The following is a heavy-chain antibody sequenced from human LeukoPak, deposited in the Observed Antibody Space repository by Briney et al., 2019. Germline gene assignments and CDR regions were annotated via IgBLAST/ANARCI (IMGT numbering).Heavy chain of an antibody. D-gene: IGHD4-23*01. V-gene: IGHV4-61*01. CDR3: ARVGVDHSGNILKYFFDH. Sequence: PSETLSLTCTVSGGSISSSSYYWSWIRQPPGKGLEWIGYIYYSGSTNYNPSLKSRVTISVDTSKNQVSLKLSPVIAADTAVYYCARVGVDHSGNILKYFFDHWGQGSLVTVSS. J-gene: IGHJ4*02. CDR2: IYYSGST. CDR1: GGSISSSSYY.